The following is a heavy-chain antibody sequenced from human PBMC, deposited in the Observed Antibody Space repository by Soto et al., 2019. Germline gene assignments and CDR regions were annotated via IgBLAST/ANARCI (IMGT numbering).Heavy chain of an antibody. D-gene: IGHD5-12*01. J-gene: IGHJ4*02. CDR2: ISGSGGST. CDR3: AKGIVAGPYYFDY. Sequence: PGGSLRLSCAASGFTFSSYAMSWVRQAPQKGLECVSGISGSGGSTYYADSVKGRFTISRDNSKNTMYLQMTSLRAEDTAIYYCAKGIVAGPYYFDYWGQGTQVTVSS. V-gene: IGHV3-23*01. CDR1: GFTFSSYA.